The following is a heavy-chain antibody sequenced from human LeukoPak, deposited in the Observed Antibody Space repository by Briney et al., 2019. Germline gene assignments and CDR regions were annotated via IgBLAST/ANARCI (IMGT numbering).Heavy chain of an antibody. Sequence: ASVKVSCKASGGTFSSYAISWVRQAPGQGLEWMGRISDYNGNTKYAQKLQGRVTMTTDTSTSTAYMELRSLRSDDTAVYYCARDQGYGSYFQHWGRGTLVTVSS. J-gene: IGHJ1*01. CDR1: GGTFSSYA. CDR2: ISDYNGNT. D-gene: IGHD1-26*01. V-gene: IGHV1-18*01. CDR3: ARDQGYGSYFQH.